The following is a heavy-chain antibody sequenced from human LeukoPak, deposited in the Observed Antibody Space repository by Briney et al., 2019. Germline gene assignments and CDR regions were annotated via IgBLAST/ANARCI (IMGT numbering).Heavy chain of an antibody. CDR3: AKDGKTRNWNYFQAKPVY. CDR1: GFTFNNYA. V-gene: IGHV3-23*01. CDR2: ITGSGAYN. Sequence: GGSLRLSCTASGFTFNNYAMTWVRQAPGKGLEWVSAITGSGAYNNYADSVKGRFTISRDNSKNTIYLQMNSLRAEDTALYYWAKDGKTRNWNYFQAKPVYWGQGTLVTVSS. J-gene: IGHJ4*02. D-gene: IGHD1-7*01.